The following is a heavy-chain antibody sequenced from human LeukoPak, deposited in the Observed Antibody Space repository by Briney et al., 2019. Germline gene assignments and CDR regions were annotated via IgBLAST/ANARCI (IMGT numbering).Heavy chain of an antibody. CDR1: GLTFSSYA. J-gene: IGHJ4*02. V-gene: IGHV3-23*01. D-gene: IGHD1-1*01. CDR3: AKMQVYSFDVPMVQDY. Sequence: GGSLRLSCAASGLTFSSYAMSWVRQAPGGGLEWVAAISGVGASAYYADSVRGRFTISRDNSKNTSSLQMNSVRAEDTAIYFCAKMQVYSFDVPMVQDYWGQGTLVTVSS. CDR2: ISGVGASA.